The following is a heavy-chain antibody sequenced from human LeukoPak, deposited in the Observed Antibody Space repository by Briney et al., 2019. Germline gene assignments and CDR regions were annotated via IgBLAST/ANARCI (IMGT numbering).Heavy chain of an antibody. D-gene: IGHD3-10*01. V-gene: IGHV4-4*07. CDR2: IYTSGST. CDR3: ARDGLKYYYGSGSANYFDY. Sequence: PSETLSLTCTVSGVSISSYYWSWIRQPAGKGLEWIGRIYTSGSTNYNPSLKSRVTMSVDTSKNQFSLKLSSVTAADTAVYYCARDGLKYYYGSGSANYFDYWGQGTLVTVSS. CDR1: GVSISSYY. J-gene: IGHJ4*02.